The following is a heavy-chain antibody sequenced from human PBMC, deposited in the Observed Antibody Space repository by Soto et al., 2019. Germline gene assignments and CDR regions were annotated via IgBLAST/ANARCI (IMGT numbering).Heavy chain of an antibody. V-gene: IGHV1-3*01. J-gene: IGHJ3*02. D-gene: IGHD2-15*01. Sequence: QVQLVQCGAEVKKPGASVKVSCKASGYTFTSYAMHWVRQAPGQRLEWMGWINAGNGNTKYSQKFQGRVTITRDTSASTAYMELSSLRSEDTAVYYCARIQRGCSGGSCYPVGAFDIWGQGTMVTVSS. CDR3: ARIQRGCSGGSCYPVGAFDI. CDR1: GYTFTSYA. CDR2: INAGNGNT.